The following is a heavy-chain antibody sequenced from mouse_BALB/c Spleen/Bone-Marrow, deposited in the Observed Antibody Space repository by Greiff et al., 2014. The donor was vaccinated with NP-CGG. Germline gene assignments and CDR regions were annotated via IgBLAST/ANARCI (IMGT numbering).Heavy chain of an antibody. CDR1: GYSITSDYA. CDR2: ISYSGST. V-gene: IGHV3-2*02. Sequence: EVKVEESGPGLVKPSQSLSLTCTVTGYSITSDYAWNWIRQFPGNKLEWMGYISYSGSTSYNPSLKSRISITRDTSKNQFFLQLNSVTTEDTATYYCARGRTYFDYWGQGTTLTVSS. J-gene: IGHJ2*01. CDR3: ARGRTYFDY.